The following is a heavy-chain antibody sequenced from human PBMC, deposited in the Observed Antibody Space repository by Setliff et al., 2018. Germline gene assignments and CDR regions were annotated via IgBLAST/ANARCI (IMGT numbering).Heavy chain of an antibody. CDR2: ISAYNGNT. D-gene: IGHD6-13*01. Sequence: ASVKVSCKASGYTFTSYGISWVRQAPGQGLEWMGWISAYNGNTNYAQKLQGRVTMTTDTSTSTAYMELRSLGSDDTAVYYCARAETSIAAAGTWDYFDYWGQGTLVTVSS. CDR3: ARAETSIAAAGTWDYFDY. CDR1: GYTFTSYG. V-gene: IGHV1-18*01. J-gene: IGHJ4*02.